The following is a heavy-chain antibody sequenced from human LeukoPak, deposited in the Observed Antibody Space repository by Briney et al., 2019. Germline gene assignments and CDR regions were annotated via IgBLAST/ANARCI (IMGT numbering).Heavy chain of an antibody. CDR2: ISETGDVT. CDR3: ARDSSHYLGSSDY. D-gene: IGHD6-6*01. Sequence: GGSLRLSCVVSGFIFGSYPMSWVRQAPGKGLEWVSVISETGDVTHYADSMKGRFTISRDNIKNTLNLQMNSLRAEDTAIYYCARDSSHYLGSSDYWGQGTLVTVSS. V-gene: IGHV3-23*01. J-gene: IGHJ4*02. CDR1: GFIFGSYP.